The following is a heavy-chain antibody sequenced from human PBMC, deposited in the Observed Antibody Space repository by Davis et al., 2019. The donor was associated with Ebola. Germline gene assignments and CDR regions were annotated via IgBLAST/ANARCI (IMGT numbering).Heavy chain of an antibody. CDR3: AHGRYCSSTSCARGGGWFDP. Sequence: PSETLSLTCAVYGGSFSGYYWSWIRQPPGKGLEWIGEINHSGSTNYNPSLKSRVTISVDTSKNQFSLKLSSVTAADTAVYYCAHGRYCSSTSCARGGGWFDPWGQGTLVTVSS. CDR1: GGSFSGYY. D-gene: IGHD2-2*01. CDR2: INHSGST. J-gene: IGHJ5*02. V-gene: IGHV4-34*01.